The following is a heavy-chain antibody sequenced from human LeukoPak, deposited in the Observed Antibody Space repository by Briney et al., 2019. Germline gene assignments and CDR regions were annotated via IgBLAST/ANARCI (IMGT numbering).Heavy chain of an antibody. CDR2: IASTGET. D-gene: IGHD3-16*01. J-gene: IGHJ4*02. Sequence: GGSLRLSCAASGYRFSTFDMHWVRQGSGRGLEWVSSIASTGETYYAPSVKGRFTISRENAKNSLYLQMNSLRGGDTAIYHCVRGGEIGLDYWGQGTLVTVSS. CDR1: GYRFSTFD. V-gene: IGHV3-13*01. CDR3: VRGGEIGLDY.